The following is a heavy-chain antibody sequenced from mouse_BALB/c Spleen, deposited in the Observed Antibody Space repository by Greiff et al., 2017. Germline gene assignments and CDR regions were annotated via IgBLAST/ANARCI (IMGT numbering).Heavy chain of an antibody. Sequence: EVKLQESGPGLVKPSQSLSLTCSVTGYSITSGYYWNWIRQFPGNKLEWMGYISYDGSNNYNPSLENRISITRDTSKNQFFLKLNSVTTEDTATYYCARESGKRGAMDYWGQGTSVTVSS. CDR3: ARESGKRGAMDY. CDR1: GYSITSGYY. J-gene: IGHJ4*01. D-gene: IGHD1-3*01. CDR2: ISYDGSN. V-gene: IGHV3-6*02.